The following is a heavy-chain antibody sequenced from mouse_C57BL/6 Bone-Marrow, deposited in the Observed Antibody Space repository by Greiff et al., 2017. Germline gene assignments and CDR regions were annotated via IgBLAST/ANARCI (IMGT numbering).Heavy chain of an antibody. D-gene: IGHD2-1*01. CDR3: ARFLYGNYAWFAD. CDR1: GFTFSDYG. CDR2: ISNLAYSI. Sequence: DVHLVESGGGLVQPGGSLKLSCAASGFTFSDYGMAWVRQAPRQGPEWVAFISNLAYSIYYADTVTGRFTISRENAKNTLYLEMSSLRSEDTAMYYCARFLYGNYAWFADWGQGTLVTVSA. V-gene: IGHV5-15*01. J-gene: IGHJ3*01.